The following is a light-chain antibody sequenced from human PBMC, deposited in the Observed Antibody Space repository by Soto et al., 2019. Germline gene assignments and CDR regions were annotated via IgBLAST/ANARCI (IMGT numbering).Light chain of an antibody. CDR3: QQSDGYWT. CDR1: QSISGS. CDR2: EAS. Sequence: DIQMTQSPSTLSASVGDRVTITCRASQSISGSLAWYQQKPGKAPKLLIYEASNLKSGVPSRFSGSGSGTAHTLTISSLQPDVSASYYCQQSDGYWTFGHGTRAETK. J-gene: IGKJ1*01. V-gene: IGKV1-5*03.